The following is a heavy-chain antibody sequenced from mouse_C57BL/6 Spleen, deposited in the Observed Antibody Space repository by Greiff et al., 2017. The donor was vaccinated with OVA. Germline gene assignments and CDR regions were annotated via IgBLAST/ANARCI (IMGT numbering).Heavy chain of an antibody. Sequence: VQLQQSGPELVKPGASVKISCKASGYTFTDYYMNWVKQSHGKSLEWIGDINPNNGGTSYNQKFKGKATLTVDKSSSTAYMELRSLTSEDSAVYYCARTGDDYGEYYFDYWGQGTTLTVSS. CDR1: GYTFTDYY. CDR2: INPNNGGT. J-gene: IGHJ2*01. V-gene: IGHV1-26*01. CDR3: ARTGDDYGEYYFDY. D-gene: IGHD2-4*01.